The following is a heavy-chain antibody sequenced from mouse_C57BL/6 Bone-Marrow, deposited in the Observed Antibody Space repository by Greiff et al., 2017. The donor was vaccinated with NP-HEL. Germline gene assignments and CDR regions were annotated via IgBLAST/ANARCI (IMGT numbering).Heavy chain of an antibody. CDR1: GFTFSDYY. CDR2: INYDGSST. Sequence: EVKLVESEGGLVQPGSSMKLSCTASGFTFSDYYMAWVRQVPEKGLEWVANINYDGSSTYYLDSLKSRFIISRDNAKNILYLQMSSLKSEDTATYYCARDDYGGDWYFDVWGTGTTVTVSS. J-gene: IGHJ1*03. V-gene: IGHV5-16*01. D-gene: IGHD2-4*01. CDR3: ARDDYGGDWYFDV.